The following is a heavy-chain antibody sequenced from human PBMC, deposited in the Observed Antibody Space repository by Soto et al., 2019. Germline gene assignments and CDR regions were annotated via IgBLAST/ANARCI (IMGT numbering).Heavy chain of an antibody. CDR2: LSYDGSEE. V-gene: IGHV3-30*18. CDR1: GFTFRSNA. Sequence: GGSLRLSCAASGFTFRSNAMYWVRQAPGKGLEWVAVLSYDGSEEFYADSVKGRFTISRDNSKNTLYLQMNELRAEDTAVYYCAKDRLRDYGNFFYGMDVWGQGTTVTAP. D-gene: IGHD4-17*01. CDR3: AKDRLRDYGNFFYGMDV. J-gene: IGHJ6*02.